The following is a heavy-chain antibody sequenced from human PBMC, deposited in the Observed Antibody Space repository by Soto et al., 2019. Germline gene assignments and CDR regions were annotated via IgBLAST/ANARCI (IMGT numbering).Heavy chain of an antibody. V-gene: IGHV3-11*05. Sequence: QVQLVESGGGLVKPGGSLRLSCAASGFTFSDYYMSWIRQAPGKGLEWVSYINSSSSYTNYADSVKGRFTISRDNAKNSLFLQIKSLRAEDTAVYYCAITIAAGGGRRYFELWGRGTLVTVSS. CDR1: GFTFSDYY. CDR2: INSSSSYT. J-gene: IGHJ2*01. CDR3: AITIAAGGGRRYFEL. D-gene: IGHD6-13*01.